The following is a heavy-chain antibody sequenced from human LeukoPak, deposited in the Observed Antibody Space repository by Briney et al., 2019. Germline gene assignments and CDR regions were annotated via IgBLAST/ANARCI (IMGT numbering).Heavy chain of an antibody. V-gene: IGHV3-53*01. CDR3: ARLLPASRHYFDY. J-gene: IGHJ4*02. D-gene: IGHD2-15*01. CDR2: TYGAGAT. Sequence: QPGGSLTLSCAASGFTVSDDYLAWVRQAPGTGLEWISVTYGAGATYYADSVKGRFTISRDGSKNMLFLQLTNLSPEDGAVYYCARLLPASRHYFDYWGQGTPVTVSS. CDR1: GFTVSDDY.